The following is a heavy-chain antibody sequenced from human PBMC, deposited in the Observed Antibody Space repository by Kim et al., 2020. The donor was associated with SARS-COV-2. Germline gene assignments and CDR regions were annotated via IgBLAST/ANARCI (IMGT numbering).Heavy chain of an antibody. Sequence: TPSLKSRVTISVDTSKNQFSLKLSSVTAADTAVYYWARVRNPLLWFGNDYWGQGTLVTVSS. V-gene: IGHV4-34*01. J-gene: IGHJ4*02. CDR3: ARVRNPLLWFGNDY. D-gene: IGHD3-10*01.